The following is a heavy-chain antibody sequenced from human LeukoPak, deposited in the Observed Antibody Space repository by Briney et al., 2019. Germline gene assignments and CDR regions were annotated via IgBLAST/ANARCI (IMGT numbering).Heavy chain of an antibody. CDR1: AGSFSSHY. J-gene: IGHJ6*04. CDR2: VNTRGST. V-gene: IGHV4-34*01. Sequence: SQTLSLTYGVSAGSFSSHYWTWIRQPPGKGQEWLGEVNTRGSTHYNTSLESRVAVSADTSRNQLSLSLTSVTAADSAVYFCARGLRQGSAWSWGPKEKSYQYMDVWGTGTTVIVSS. D-gene: IGHD6-19*01. CDR3: ARGLRQGSAWSWGPKEKSYQYMDV.